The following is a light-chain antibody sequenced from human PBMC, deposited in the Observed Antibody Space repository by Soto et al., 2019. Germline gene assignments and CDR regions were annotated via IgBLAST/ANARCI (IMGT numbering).Light chain of an antibody. CDR3: QKSYNSPQT. CDR2: AAS. J-gene: IGKJ1*01. V-gene: IGKV1-39*01. CDR1: QTIMTY. Sequence: DIQMTQSPSSLSASVGDEVTITCRASQTIMTYLNWYQLKPGKPPRLLIYAASSLQSGVPSRFSGSGSGTDFTLTISSLQPEDFETYSCQKSYNSPQTFGQGTKVEIK.